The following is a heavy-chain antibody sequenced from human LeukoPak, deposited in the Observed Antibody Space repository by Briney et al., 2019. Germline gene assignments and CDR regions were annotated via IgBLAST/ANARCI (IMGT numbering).Heavy chain of an antibody. CDR1: GGSIISSDW. Sequence: SETLSLTCAVSGGSIISSDWWSWVRQSPEKGLEWIGDVYHSGSTYYNPSLKSRVTISVDTSKNQFSLKLNSVTAADTAVYYCARHYGPWGQGTLVTVSS. D-gene: IGHD3-16*01. J-gene: IGHJ5*02. V-gene: IGHV4-4*02. CDR2: VYHSGST. CDR3: ARHYGP.